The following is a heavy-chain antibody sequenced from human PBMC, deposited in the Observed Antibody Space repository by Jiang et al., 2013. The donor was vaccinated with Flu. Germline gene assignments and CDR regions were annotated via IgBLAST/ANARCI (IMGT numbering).Heavy chain of an antibody. V-gene: IGHV3-7*01. Sequence: SGFTFSSYWMSWVRQAPGKGLEWVANIKQDGSEKYYVDSVKGRFTISRDNAKNSLYLQMNSLRAEDTAVYYCARDIRFLEWLLYDYWGQGTLVTVSS. CDR1: GFTFSSYW. CDR2: IKQDGSEK. CDR3: ARDIRFLEWLLYDY. D-gene: IGHD3-3*01. J-gene: IGHJ4*02.